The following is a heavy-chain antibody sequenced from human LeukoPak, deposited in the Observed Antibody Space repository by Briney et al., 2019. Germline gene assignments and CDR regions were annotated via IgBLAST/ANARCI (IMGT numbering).Heavy chain of an antibody. Sequence: PGGSLRLSCAASGFSFSNYWMRWVRQAPGKGLEWVATIKGDGNKKDYVDSVRGRFTVSIDNAKNSLYLQMSNLRAEDTAVYYCATDGAGFDTWGQGVLVTVSS. CDR3: ATDGAGFDT. J-gene: IGHJ5*02. CDR2: IKGDGNKK. CDR1: GFSFSNYW. V-gene: IGHV3-7*03.